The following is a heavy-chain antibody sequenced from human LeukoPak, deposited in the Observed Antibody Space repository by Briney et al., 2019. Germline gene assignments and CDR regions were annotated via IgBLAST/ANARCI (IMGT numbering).Heavy chain of an antibody. V-gene: IGHV4-4*07. D-gene: IGHD3-22*01. Sequence: TSETLSLTCTVSGGSISSYYWSWIRQPAGKGLEWIGRIYTSGSTNYNPSLKSRVTMSVDTSKNRFSLKLSSVTAADTAVYYCARAVTDSSGERVYYFDYWGQGTLVTVSS. J-gene: IGHJ4*02. CDR3: ARAVTDSSGERVYYFDY. CDR1: GGSISSYY. CDR2: IYTSGST.